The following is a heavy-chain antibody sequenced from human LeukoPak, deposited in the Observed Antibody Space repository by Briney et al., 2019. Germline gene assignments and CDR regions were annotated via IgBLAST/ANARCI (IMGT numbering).Heavy chain of an antibody. CDR2: ISWSSGGI. CDR3: AKDMPSRDGYNPYYYYGMDV. J-gene: IGHJ6*02. CDR1: GFTFDDYA. Sequence: GGSLRLSCAASGFTFDDYAMHWVRRAPGKGLEWVSGISWSSGGIGYADSVKGRFTISRDNAKNSLYLQMNSLRAEDTALYYCAKDMPSRDGYNPYYYYGMDVWGQGTTVTVSS. D-gene: IGHD5-24*01. V-gene: IGHV3-9*01.